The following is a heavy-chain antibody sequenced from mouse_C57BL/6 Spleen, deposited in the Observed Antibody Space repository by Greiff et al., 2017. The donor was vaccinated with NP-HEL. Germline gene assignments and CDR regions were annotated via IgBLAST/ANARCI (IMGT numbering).Heavy chain of an antibody. CDR1: GYTFTSYW. Sequence: QVQLQQPGAELVKPGASVKLSCKASGYTFTSYWMQWVKQRPGQGLEWIGEIDPSDSYTNYNQKFKGKATLTVDTSSSTAYMQLSSLTSEDSAVYYCARFGYGSSFDYWGQGTTLTGSS. V-gene: IGHV1-50*01. J-gene: IGHJ2*01. CDR3: ARFGYGSSFDY. D-gene: IGHD1-1*01. CDR2: IDPSDSYT.